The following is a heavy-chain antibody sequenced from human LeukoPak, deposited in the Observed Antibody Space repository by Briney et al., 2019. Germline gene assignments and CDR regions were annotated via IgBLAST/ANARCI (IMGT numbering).Heavy chain of an antibody. D-gene: IGHD5-18*01. Sequence: GGSLRLSCAASGFTFCSYGMHWVRQAPGKGLEWVAVIWYDGSNKYYADSVKGRFTISRVNSKNTLYLQMNSLRAEDTAVYYCARLGYSYESDYWGQGTLVTVSS. CDR3: ARLGYSYESDY. CDR1: GFTFCSYG. J-gene: IGHJ4*02. CDR2: IWYDGSNK. V-gene: IGHV3-33*01.